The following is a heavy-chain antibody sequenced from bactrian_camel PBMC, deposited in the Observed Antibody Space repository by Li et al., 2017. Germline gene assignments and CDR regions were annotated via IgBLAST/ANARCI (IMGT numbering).Heavy chain of an antibody. D-gene: IGHD4*01. J-gene: IGHJ6*01. CDR2: IHAGGGTT. Sequence: HVQLVESGGGLVQPGGSLRLSCATSGFTFSNYWMFWVRQAPGKGFEWASTIHAGGGTTWYADSVKGRFTISRDNAKSTVYLQMNSLKPEDTAVYFCVRAQGPKFSDYVFVFGYWGQGTQVTVS. CDR3: VRAQGPKFSDYVFVFGY. V-gene: IGHV3S1*01. CDR1: GFTFSNYW.